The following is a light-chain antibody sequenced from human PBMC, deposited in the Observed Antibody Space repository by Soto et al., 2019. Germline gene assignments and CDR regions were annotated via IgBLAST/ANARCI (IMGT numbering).Light chain of an antibody. CDR3: QQYNSYPWT. CDR1: QTISSY. V-gene: IGKV1-39*01. Sequence: DIQMTQSPSSLSASVGDRVTITCRASQTISSYLNWYQQKPGKAPNLLMYAASSLQSGVPSRFSGSGSGTDFSLTIISLQPDDFATYYCQQYNSYPWTFGQGTKVEIK. CDR2: AAS. J-gene: IGKJ1*01.